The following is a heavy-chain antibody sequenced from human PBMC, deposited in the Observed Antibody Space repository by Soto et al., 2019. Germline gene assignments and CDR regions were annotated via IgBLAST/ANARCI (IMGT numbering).Heavy chain of an antibody. CDR3: ARGMYAGFSRYCGP. Sequence: SETLSLTCIVSAGSITSYHWSCIRQFPGNGLEWIAYTSYTGNTHYNPSLQSRVTISIDTSKSQLSLKITSMTPADTADYYCARGMYAGFSRYCGPWGQGTLVIVCS. D-gene: IGHD2-8*01. CDR1: AGSITSYH. CDR2: TSYTGNT. V-gene: IGHV4-59*01. J-gene: IGHJ5*02.